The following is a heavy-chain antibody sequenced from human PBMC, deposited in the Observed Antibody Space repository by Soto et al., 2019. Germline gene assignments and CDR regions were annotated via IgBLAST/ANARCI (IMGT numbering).Heavy chain of an antibody. D-gene: IGHD6-6*01. CDR2: IYSGGGT. Sequence: EVQLVESGGGLIQPGGSLRLSCAASGFTVSSNYMSWVRQAPGKGLEWVSVIYSGGGTYYADSVKGRFTISRDNSKNTLYLQMNSLRAEETAVYYCTGDSSSSPYYYGMDVWGQGTTVSVSS. V-gene: IGHV3-53*01. CDR3: TGDSSSSPYYYGMDV. CDR1: GFTVSSNY. J-gene: IGHJ6*02.